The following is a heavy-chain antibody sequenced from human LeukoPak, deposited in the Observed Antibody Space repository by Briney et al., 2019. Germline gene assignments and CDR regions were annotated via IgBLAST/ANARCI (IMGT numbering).Heavy chain of an antibody. V-gene: IGHV3-30*18. Sequence: GGSLRLSCAAPGFTFSSYGMHWVRQAPGKGLEWVAVTSYDGSNKYYADSVKGRFTISRDNSKNTLYLQMNSLRAEDTAVYYCAKLPTADTAMVTWGQGTLVTVSS. CDR3: AKLPTADTAMVT. J-gene: IGHJ5*02. CDR2: TSYDGSNK. D-gene: IGHD5-18*01. CDR1: GFTFSSYG.